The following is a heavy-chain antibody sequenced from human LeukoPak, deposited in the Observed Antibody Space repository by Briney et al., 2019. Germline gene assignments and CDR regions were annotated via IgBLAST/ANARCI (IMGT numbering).Heavy chain of an antibody. D-gene: IGHD3-22*01. CDR3: ARDYHYYDSSGYHY. Sequence: SVKVSCKASGGTFSSYAISWVRQAPGQGLEWMGRIIPILGIANYAQKFQGRVTITADKSTSTAYMELSSLRSEDTAVYYCARDYHYYDSSGYHYWGQGTLVTVSS. J-gene: IGHJ4*02. CDR2: IIPILGIA. CDR1: GGTFSSYA. V-gene: IGHV1-69*04.